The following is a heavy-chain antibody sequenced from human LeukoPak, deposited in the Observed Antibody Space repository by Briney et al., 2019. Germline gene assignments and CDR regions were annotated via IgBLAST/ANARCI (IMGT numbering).Heavy chain of an antibody. J-gene: IGHJ4*02. Sequence: ERSLRLSYAASGFTFSSYAMHWVRQAPGKGLEWVAVISYDGSNKYYADSVKGRFTISRDNSKNTLYLQMNSLRAEDTAVYYCARDAVYGGYVDYWGQGTLVTVSS. D-gene: IGHD4/OR15-4a*01. V-gene: IGHV3-30*04. CDR3: ARDAVYGGYVDY. CDR1: GFTFSSYA. CDR2: ISYDGSNK.